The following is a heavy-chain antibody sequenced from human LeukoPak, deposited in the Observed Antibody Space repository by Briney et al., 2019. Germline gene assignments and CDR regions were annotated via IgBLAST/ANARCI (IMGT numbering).Heavy chain of an antibody. Sequence: GGSLRLSCAASGFTFSSYAMSWVRQAPGKGLEWVSAISGSGGSTYYADSVKGRFTISRDNSKNTLYLQMNSLRAEDTAVYYCAKKPLGYCSGGSCYPDYWGQGTLATVSS. D-gene: IGHD2-15*01. CDR1: GFTFSSYA. CDR2: ISGSGGST. CDR3: AKKPLGYCSGGSCYPDY. V-gene: IGHV3-23*01. J-gene: IGHJ4*02.